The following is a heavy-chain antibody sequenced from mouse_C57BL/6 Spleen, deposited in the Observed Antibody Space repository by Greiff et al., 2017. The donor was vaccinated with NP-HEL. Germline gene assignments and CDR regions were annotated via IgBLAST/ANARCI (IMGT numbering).Heavy chain of an antibody. CDR1: GYTFTDYN. CDR3: AREGGYGYGPFAY. V-gene: IGHV1-22*01. Sequence: EVQLQQSGPELVKPGASVKMSCKASGYTFTDYNMHWVKQSHGKSLEWIGYINPNNGGTSYNQKFKGKATLTVNKSSSTAYMELRSLTSEDSAVYYCAREGGYGYGPFAYWGQGTLVTVSA. J-gene: IGHJ3*01. D-gene: IGHD2-2*01. CDR2: INPNNGGT.